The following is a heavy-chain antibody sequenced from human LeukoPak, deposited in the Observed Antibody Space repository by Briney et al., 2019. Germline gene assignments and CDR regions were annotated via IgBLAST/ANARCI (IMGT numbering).Heavy chain of an antibody. J-gene: IGHJ4*02. CDR1: AYTFSMAY. Sequence: GGSLRLSCAASAYTFSMAYMGCVRHAPGKGVGWVALMRRAGRVTSYVESLKGRLTISRDNTKHLLYLHMSNLRAEDTAVYYCVIDRGARWGQGTLVTVSS. V-gene: IGHV3-7*01. CDR2: MRRAGRVT. CDR3: VIDRGAR.